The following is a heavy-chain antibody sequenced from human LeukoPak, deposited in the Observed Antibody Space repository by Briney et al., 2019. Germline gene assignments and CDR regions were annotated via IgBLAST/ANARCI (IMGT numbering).Heavy chain of an antibody. D-gene: IGHD3-22*01. J-gene: IGHJ4*02. V-gene: IGHV1-2*02. Sequence: ASVKVSCKASGYTFTSYYMHWVRQAPGQGLEWMGWINPNSGGTNYAQKFQGRVTMTRDTSISTAYMELSRLRSDDTAVYYCARGAPPYYYDSSGHLGYWGQGTLVTVSS. CDR2: INPNSGGT. CDR3: ARGAPPYYYDSSGHLGY. CDR1: GYTFTSYY.